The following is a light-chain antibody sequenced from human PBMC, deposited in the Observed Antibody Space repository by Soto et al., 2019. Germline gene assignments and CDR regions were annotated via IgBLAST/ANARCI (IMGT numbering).Light chain of an antibody. J-gene: IGKJ1*01. CDR2: GAS. Sequence: SWPLGDRVTITCRASQSIRSWLAWYQQKLGQAPRLLIFGASRRATGIPDRFSGSGSGTDFTLTITSLESEDFAVYYCQQYSRTTRTFGQGTKVEIK. V-gene: IGKV3-20*01. CDR3: QQYSRTTRT. CDR1: QSIRSW.